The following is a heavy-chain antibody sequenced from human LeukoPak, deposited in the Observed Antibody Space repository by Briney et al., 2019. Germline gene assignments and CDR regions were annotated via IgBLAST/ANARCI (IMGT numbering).Heavy chain of an antibody. CDR3: ARALRLSGWYPWFDP. CDR2: IYHSGST. V-gene: IGHV4-38-2*01. CDR1: GYSISSGYY. D-gene: IGHD6-19*01. Sequence: SETLSLICAVSGYSISSGYYWGWIRQPPGKGLEWIGSIYHSGSTYYNPSLKSRVTISVDTSKNQFSLKLSSVTAADTAVYYCARALRLSGWYPWFDPWGQGTLVTISS. J-gene: IGHJ5*02.